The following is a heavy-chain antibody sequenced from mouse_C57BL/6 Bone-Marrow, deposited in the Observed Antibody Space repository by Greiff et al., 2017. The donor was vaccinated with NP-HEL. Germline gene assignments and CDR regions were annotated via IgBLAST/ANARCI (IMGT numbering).Heavy chain of an antibody. CDR3: ASGDYDDFDY. CDR2: INPSSGYP. Sequence: VQLQQSGAELAQPGASVKLSCKASGYTFTSYWMHWVQQRPGQGLEWIGYINPSSGYPKYNQKFKDKATLTADKSSSTAYMQLSSRTYEDSAVYYCASGDYDDFDYWGQGTTLTVSS. V-gene: IGHV1-7*01. CDR1: GYTFTSYW. J-gene: IGHJ2*01. D-gene: IGHD2-4*01.